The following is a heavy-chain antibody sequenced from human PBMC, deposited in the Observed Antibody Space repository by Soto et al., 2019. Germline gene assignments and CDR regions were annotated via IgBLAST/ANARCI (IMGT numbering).Heavy chain of an antibody. D-gene: IGHD2-15*01. CDR2: ISGSGGST. V-gene: IGHV3-23*01. Sequence: GGSLRLSCAASGFTFSSYAMSWVRQAPGKGLEWVSAISGSGGSTYYADSVKGRFTISRDNSKNTLYLQMNSLRAEDTAVYYCARVGYCSGGSCYGGAFESWGQGTMVTVSS. CDR1: GFTFSSYA. J-gene: IGHJ3*02. CDR3: ARVGYCSGGSCYGGAFES.